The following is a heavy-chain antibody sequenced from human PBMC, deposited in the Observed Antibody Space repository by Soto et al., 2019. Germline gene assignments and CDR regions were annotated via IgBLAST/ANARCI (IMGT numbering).Heavy chain of an antibody. D-gene: IGHD1-7*01. Sequence: SETLSLTCAVSGGSISSSNWWSWVRQPPGKGLEWIGEIYHSGSTNYNPSLKSRVTISVDKSKNQFSLKLSSVTAADTAVYYCARDQNRITGTTTLGWFDPWGQGALVTVSS. CDR3: ARDQNRITGTTTLGWFDP. J-gene: IGHJ5*02. V-gene: IGHV4-4*02. CDR2: IYHSGST. CDR1: GGSISSSNW.